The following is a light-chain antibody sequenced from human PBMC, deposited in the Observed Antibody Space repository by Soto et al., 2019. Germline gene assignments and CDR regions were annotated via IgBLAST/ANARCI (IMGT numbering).Light chain of an antibody. CDR2: GAS. CDR3: QQDYNYT. V-gene: IGKV3D-7*01. CDR1: QSVTSSY. J-gene: IGKJ2*01. Sequence: EIVMTQSPATLSVSPGERVTLSCRASQSVTSSYLTWYQQKPGQAPRLLIYGASTRATSIPARFSGSGSGTHFTLSISSLQPEDFALHNCQQDYNYTFGQGTKLEIK.